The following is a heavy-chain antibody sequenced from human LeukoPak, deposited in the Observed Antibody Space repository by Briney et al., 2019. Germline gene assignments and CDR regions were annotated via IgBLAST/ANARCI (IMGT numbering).Heavy chain of an antibody. V-gene: IGHV1-2*04. CDR1: GYTFTGYY. Sequence: ASVKVSCKASGYTFTGYYMHWVRQAPGQGLEWMGWINPNSGGTNYAQKFQGWVTMTRDTSISTAHMELSRLRSDDTAVYYCARDWGDNDYGDWWGQGTLVTVSS. CDR2: INPNSGGT. J-gene: IGHJ4*02. CDR3: ARDWGDNDYGDW. D-gene: IGHD4-17*01.